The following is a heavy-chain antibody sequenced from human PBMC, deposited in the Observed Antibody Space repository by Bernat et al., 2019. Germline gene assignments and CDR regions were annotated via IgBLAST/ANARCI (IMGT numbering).Heavy chain of an antibody. CDR2: IYYSGST. Sequence: QVHLQESGPGLVRPSQTLSLTCAVFGDSISSGDHYWSWIRQPPGKGLEWIGLIYYSGSTYYNPSLKSRVVISVDTSKNQLSLILTSVTAADTAVYYCAREEEMAIGYWGQGILVTVSS. D-gene: IGHD5-24*01. CDR3: AREEEMAIGY. V-gene: IGHV4-30-4*01. J-gene: IGHJ4*02. CDR1: GDSISSGDHY.